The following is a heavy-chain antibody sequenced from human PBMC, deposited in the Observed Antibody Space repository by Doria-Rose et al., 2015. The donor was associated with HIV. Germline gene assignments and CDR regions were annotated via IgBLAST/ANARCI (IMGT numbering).Heavy chain of an antibody. CDR3: ARIKSSRWYHKYYFDF. J-gene: IGHJ4*02. CDR2: IFSDDER. CDR1: GVSLSSPGMG. D-gene: IGHD6-13*01. Sequence: QITLKESGPVLVKPTETLTLTCTVSGVSLSSPGMGVSWIRQPPGKALEWLVKIFSDDERSYKTSLKSRLTISRGTPKSQVVLTMTDMDPVDTATYYCARIKSSRWYHKYYFDFWGQGTLVIVSA. V-gene: IGHV2-26*01.